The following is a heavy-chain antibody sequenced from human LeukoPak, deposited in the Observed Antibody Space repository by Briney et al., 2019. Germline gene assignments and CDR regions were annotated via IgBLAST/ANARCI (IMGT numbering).Heavy chain of an antibody. D-gene: IGHD3-3*01. CDR2: IYSGGST. CDR3: ATITIFGVVSKYYFDY. CDR1: GFTVSSNY. Sequence: GGSLRLSCAASGFTVSSNYMSWVRQAPGKGLEWVSVIYSGGSTYYADSVKDRFTISRDNSKNTLYLQMNSLRAEDTAVYYCATITIFGVVSKYYFDYWGQGTLVTVSS. V-gene: IGHV3-66*01. J-gene: IGHJ4*02.